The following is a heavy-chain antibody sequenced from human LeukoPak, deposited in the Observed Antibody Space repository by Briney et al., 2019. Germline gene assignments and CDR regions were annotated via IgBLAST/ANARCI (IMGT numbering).Heavy chain of an antibody. D-gene: IGHD6-13*01. CDR1: GYTFTSYS. CDR3: AKVPIAAAETTYLDY. J-gene: IGHJ4*02. V-gene: IGHV3-23*01. CDR2: ISGSGSST. Sequence: PGGSLRLSCAASGYTFTSYSMNWVRQAPGKGLEWVSGISGSGSSTYYADSVKGRFTISRDKSKNTLYLQMDSLRAEDTAVYYRAKVPIAAAETTYLDYWGQGTLVTVSS.